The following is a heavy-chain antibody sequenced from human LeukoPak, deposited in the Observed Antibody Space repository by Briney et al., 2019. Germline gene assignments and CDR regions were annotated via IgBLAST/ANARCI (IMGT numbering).Heavy chain of an antibody. CDR3: AKGGYSYGAKFDY. D-gene: IGHD5-18*01. V-gene: IGHV3-9*01. Sequence: PGRSLRLSCAASGFIFDDYAMHWVRQAPGKGLEWVSGISWNSGSIGYADSVKGRFTISRDNAKNSLYLQMNSLRPEDTALYYCAKGGYSYGAKFDYWGQGTLVTVSS. CDR1: GFIFDDYA. CDR2: ISWNSGSI. J-gene: IGHJ4*02.